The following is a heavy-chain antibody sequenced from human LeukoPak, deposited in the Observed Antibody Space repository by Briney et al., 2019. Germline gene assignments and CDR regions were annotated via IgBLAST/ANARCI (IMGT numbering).Heavy chain of an antibody. CDR3: ARDFQYSSSPGWFHP. D-gene: IGHD6-6*01. V-gene: IGHV1-69*05. J-gene: IGHJ5*02. Sequence: ASVKVSCKASGYTFTSYGISWVRQAPGQGLEWMGGIIPIFGTANYAQKFQGRVTITTDESTSTAYMELSSLRSEDTAVYYCARDFQYSSSPGWFHPWGQGTLVTVSS. CDR1: GYTFTSYG. CDR2: IIPIFGTA.